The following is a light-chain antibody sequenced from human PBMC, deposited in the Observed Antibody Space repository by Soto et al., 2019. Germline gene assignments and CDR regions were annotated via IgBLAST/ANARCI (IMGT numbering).Light chain of an antibody. CDR2: GVS. CDR3: QQYGNLMYT. Sequence: DIVLTQSPGTLSLSPGERATLSCRASQSVGSDYLAWYQQKRGQAPRLLMYGVSSRATGIPDRFSGSGSGTDFTLPISRLEPEDSAVYYCQQYGNLMYTFGQGTKLEIK. V-gene: IGKV3-20*01. CDR1: QSVGSDY. J-gene: IGKJ2*01.